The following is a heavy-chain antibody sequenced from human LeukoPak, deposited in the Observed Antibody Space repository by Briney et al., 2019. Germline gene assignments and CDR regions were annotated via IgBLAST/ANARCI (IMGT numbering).Heavy chain of an antibody. D-gene: IGHD2-15*01. J-gene: IGHJ4*02. CDR2: INPNSGGT. Sequence: ASVKVCCKASGYTFTGYYMHWVRQAPGQGLEWMGWINPNSGGTNYAQKFQGRVTITADKSTSTAYMELSSLRSEDTAVYYCARDPNCSGGSCYGDYWGQGTLVTVSS. CDR1: GYTFTGYY. V-gene: IGHV1-2*02. CDR3: ARDPNCSGGSCYGDY.